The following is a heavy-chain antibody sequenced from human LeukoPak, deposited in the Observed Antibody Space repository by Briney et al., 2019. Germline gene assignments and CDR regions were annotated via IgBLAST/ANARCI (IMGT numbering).Heavy chain of an antibody. CDR2: INHSGST. CDR3: ARVKVSSIAARNAFDI. Sequence: SETLSLTCAVYGGSFSGYYWSWIRQPPGKGLEWIGEINHSGSTNYNPSLKSRVTISVDTSKNQFSLKLSSVTAADTAVYYCARVKVSSIAARNAFDIWGQGTMVTVSS. J-gene: IGHJ3*02. CDR1: GGSFSGYY. V-gene: IGHV4-34*01. D-gene: IGHD6-6*01.